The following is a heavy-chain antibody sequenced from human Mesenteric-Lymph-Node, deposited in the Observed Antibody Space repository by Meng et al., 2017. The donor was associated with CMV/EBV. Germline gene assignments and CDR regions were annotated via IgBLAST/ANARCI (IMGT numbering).Heavy chain of an antibody. CDR2: IIPILDIA. J-gene: IGHJ4*02. CDR3: VIVMPNTDFDH. V-gene: IGHV1-69*02. D-gene: IGHD2-21*01. Sequence: SCKASGTTFNSYTISWVRQAPGQGLEWMGRIIPILDIASYAHRFQGRVTFTADKSTSTAYMELSSLRSEDTAMCYCVIVMPNTDFDHWGQGTLVTVSS. CDR1: GTTFNSYT.